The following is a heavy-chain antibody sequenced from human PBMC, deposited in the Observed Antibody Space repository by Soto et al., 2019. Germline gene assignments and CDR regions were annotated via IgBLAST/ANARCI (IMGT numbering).Heavy chain of an antibody. D-gene: IGHD2-2*01. Sequence: EVQLLESGGGLVQPGGSLRLSCAASGFTFSSYAMSWVRQAPGKGLEWVSTISDSGVSTYYADSVRGRFTSYRDNSKNKLYLQMNSLRAEGTAVYYCAKDRIIVSAVHHYRGQGTLVTVSS. CDR1: GFTFSSYA. CDR2: ISDSGVST. CDR3: AKDRIIVSAVHHY. V-gene: IGHV3-23*01. J-gene: IGHJ4*02.